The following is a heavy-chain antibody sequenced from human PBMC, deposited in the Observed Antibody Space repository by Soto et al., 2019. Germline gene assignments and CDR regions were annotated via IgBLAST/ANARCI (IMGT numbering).Heavy chain of an antibody. CDR2: ISSSSSYI. D-gene: IGHD3-16*01. J-gene: IGHJ3*02. Sequence: EVQLVESGGGLVKPGGSLRLSCAASGFTFSSYSMNWVRQAPGKGLEWVSSISSSSSYIYYADSVKGRFTISRDNAKNSLYLQLNSLSVEDTAVYYCACWGDWDDSFDIWGQGTMVPVSS. CDR3: ACWGDWDDSFDI. CDR1: GFTFSSYS. V-gene: IGHV3-21*01.